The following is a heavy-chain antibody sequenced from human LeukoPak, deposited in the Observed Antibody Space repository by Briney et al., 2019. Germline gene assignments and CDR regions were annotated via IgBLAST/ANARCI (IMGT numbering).Heavy chain of an antibody. V-gene: IGHV3-23*01. CDR3: AKSGALLLWFGELLDYFDY. J-gene: IGHJ4*02. CDR2: VSGSGDST. CDR1: GITFNNYA. Sequence: GGSLRLSCAVSGITFNNYAMSWVRQAPGKGLEWVSGVSGSGDSTYYADSVKGRFTISRDNSKNTLYLQMNSLRAEDTAVYYCAKSGALLLWFGELLDYFDYWGQGTLVTVSS. D-gene: IGHD3-10*01.